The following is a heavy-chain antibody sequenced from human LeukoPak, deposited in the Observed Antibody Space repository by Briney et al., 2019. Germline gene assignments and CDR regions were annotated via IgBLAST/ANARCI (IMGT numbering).Heavy chain of an antibody. J-gene: IGHJ6*02. Sequence: GGSLRLSCAASGFTFSSYAMSWVRQAPGTGLKWVSTVSGSGGSTYYADSVKGRFTISRDNSKNTLFLQMNRLRAEDTAVYYCAKVVVPAAMASTLDYYYGMDVWGQGTTFTVSS. D-gene: IGHD2-2*01. CDR3: AKVVVPAAMASTLDYYYGMDV. CDR2: VSGSGGST. V-gene: IGHV3-23*01. CDR1: GFTFSSYA.